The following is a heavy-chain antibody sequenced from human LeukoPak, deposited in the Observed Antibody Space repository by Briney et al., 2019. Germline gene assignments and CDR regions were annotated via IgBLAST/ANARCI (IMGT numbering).Heavy chain of an antibody. D-gene: IGHD3-10*01. Sequence: SVKVSCKASGGTFSSYAISWVRQAPGQGLEWMGGIIPIFGTANYAQKFQGRVTITADESTSTAYMELSSLRSEDTAVYYCARANVRLTRAGSYWSYWGQGTLVTVSS. CDR2: IIPIFGTA. V-gene: IGHV1-69*13. J-gene: IGHJ4*02. CDR1: GGTFSSYA. CDR3: ARANVRLTRAGSYWSY.